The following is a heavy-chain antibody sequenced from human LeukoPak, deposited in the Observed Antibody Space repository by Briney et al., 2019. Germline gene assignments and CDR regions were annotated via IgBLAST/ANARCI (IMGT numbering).Heavy chain of an antibody. CDR1: GYTLTRYG. J-gene: IGHJ5*02. CDR2: SSAYNPNT. V-gene: IGHV1-18*01. D-gene: IGHD3-10*01. Sequence: ASVQVSCKASGYTLTRYGICWVRQAPAQGLEWMGWSSAYNPNTNYAQTLQDRVTMTTDTSTSTAYMEPRSLRSDDTAVYYCARKTRGVQFDPWGQGTLVTVSS. CDR3: ARKTRGVQFDP.